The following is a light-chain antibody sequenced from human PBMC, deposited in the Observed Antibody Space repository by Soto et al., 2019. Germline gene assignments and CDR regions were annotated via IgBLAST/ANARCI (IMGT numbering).Light chain of an antibody. CDR1: GSSIGTNT. Sequence: QSVLTQPPSASGTPGQRVTISCSGSGSSIGTNTVNWYRQLPGTAPKLLIYGNNQRPSGGPDRFSGSKSGTSASLAISGLQSEDEAEYYCAAWDGSLNNVLFGGGTKVTVL. J-gene: IGLJ2*01. CDR2: GNN. CDR3: AAWDGSLNNVL. V-gene: IGLV1-44*01.